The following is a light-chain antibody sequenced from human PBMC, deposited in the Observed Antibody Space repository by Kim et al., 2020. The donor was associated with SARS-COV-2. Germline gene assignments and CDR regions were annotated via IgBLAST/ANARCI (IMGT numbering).Light chain of an antibody. CDR2: YDS. J-gene: IGLJ1*01. CDR3: QVWDSSSDHYV. V-gene: IGLV3-21*04. Sequence: SYELTQPPSVSVAPGKTARITCGGNNIGSKSVHWYQQKPAQAPVLVIYYDSDRPSGIPERFSGSNSGNTATLTISRVEAGDEADYYCQVWDSSSDHYVFG. CDR1: NIGSKS.